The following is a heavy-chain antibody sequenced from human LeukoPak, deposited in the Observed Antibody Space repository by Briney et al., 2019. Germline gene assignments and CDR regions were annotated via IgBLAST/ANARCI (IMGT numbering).Heavy chain of an antibody. J-gene: IGHJ4*02. CDR2: INPDGSGK. CDR3: AGGAN. CDR1: GFRFSGYW. Sequence: GGSLRLSCEASGFRFSGYWLNWVRQAPGQGLEWVANINPDGSGKYYVDSVKGRFTISRDDAKNSLYLQMNSLKAEDTAVYYCAGGANWGQGTPVTVSS. V-gene: IGHV3-7*04.